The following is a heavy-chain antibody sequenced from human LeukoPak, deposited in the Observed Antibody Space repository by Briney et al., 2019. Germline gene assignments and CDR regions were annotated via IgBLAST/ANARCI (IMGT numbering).Heavy chain of an antibody. V-gene: IGHV3-7*01. Sequence: GGSLRLSCAASGFTFSSYRMSWVRQAPGKGLEWVANIKQDGSEKYYVDSVKGRFTISRDNAKNSLYLQMNSLRAEDTAVYYCARVYRWYYYMDVWGKGTTVTVSS. CDR1: GFTFSSYR. D-gene: IGHD2/OR15-2a*01. CDR2: IKQDGSEK. J-gene: IGHJ6*03. CDR3: ARVYRWYYYMDV.